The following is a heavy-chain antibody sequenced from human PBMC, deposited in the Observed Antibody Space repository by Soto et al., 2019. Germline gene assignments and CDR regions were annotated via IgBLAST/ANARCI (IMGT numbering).Heavy chain of an antibody. CDR1: GFTFGSYW. Sequence: PGGSLRLSGAASGFTFGSYWMSWVRQAPGKGLEWLATIKMDASEKKYVDSVKGRFTMSRDNAKNSLYLQMDSLRAEDTAGYYGARDWAYASRAYVNQYLVNWDHGTLLTVSS. CDR2: IKMDASEK. CDR3: ARDWAYASRAYVNQYLVN. V-gene: IGHV3-7*01. J-gene: IGHJ4*01. D-gene: IGHD3-16*01.